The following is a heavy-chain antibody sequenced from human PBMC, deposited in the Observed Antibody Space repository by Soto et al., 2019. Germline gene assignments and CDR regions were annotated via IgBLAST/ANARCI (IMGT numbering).Heavy chain of an antibody. CDR1: GFTFSNYW. Sequence: EVQLVESGGGLVQPGGSLRLSCAASGFTFSNYWMYWVRQAPGKGLVWVSRVNNDGTDTSHADSVKGGFTISRDNAENTLYLQMNRLSAEDTAVYYCARGGLQHALDVWGQGSTVTVSS. CDR2: VNNDGTDT. V-gene: IGHV3-74*03. J-gene: IGHJ6*02. D-gene: IGHD6-13*01. CDR3: ARGGLQHALDV.